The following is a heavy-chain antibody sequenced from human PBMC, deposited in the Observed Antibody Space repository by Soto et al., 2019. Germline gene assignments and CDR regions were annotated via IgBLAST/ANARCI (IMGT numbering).Heavy chain of an antibody. CDR2: IIPIFGTA. V-gene: IGHV1-69*13. CDR3: AREIRIAAADIYYYYGMDV. D-gene: IGHD6-13*01. CDR1: GGTFSSYG. Sequence: AVKVSCKASGGTFSSYGISWVRQAPGQGLDWMGGIIPIFGTANYAQKFQGRVTITADESTSTAYMELSSLRSEDTAVYYCAREIRIAAADIYYYYGMDVWGQGTTVTVSS. J-gene: IGHJ6*02.